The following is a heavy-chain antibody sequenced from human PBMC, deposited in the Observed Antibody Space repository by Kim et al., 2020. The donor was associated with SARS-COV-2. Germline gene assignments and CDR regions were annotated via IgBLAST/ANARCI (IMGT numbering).Heavy chain of an antibody. D-gene: IGHD1-26*01. V-gene: IGHV4-4*07. CDR3: GRGVSGSVEAY. J-gene: IGHJ4*02. Sequence: SETLSLTCSVSGGSISSDYWSWIRQPAGKELEWIGRIYGDGGTSYNPALNSRVSMSMDKSKNQFSLNLSSVTAADTAVYYCGRGVSGSVEAYWGQGTLVT. CDR1: GGSISSDY. CDR2: IYGDGGT.